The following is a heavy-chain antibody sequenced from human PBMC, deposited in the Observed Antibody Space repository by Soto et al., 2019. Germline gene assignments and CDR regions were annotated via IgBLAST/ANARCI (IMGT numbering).Heavy chain of an antibody. CDR2: ISYDGSNK. Sequence: QVQLVESGGGVVQPGRSLRLSCAASGFIFNTYDMHWVRQAPGKGLEWVAVISYDGSNKYYAGSVKGRLTISRDTSKKMLYLQMNSLRPEDTAVYYCAKGQHCSSTSCYFYYYGMDVWGQGTKVAVSS. J-gene: IGHJ6*02. CDR1: GFIFNTYD. D-gene: IGHD2-2*01. CDR3: AKGQHCSSTSCYFYYYGMDV. V-gene: IGHV3-30*18.